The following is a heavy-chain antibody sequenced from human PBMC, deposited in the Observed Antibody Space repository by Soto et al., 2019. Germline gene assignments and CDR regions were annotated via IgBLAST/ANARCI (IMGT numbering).Heavy chain of an antibody. CDR3: ARKRINGYILDAFDI. CDR2: IFPSGSDT. Sequence: PVESLKISCNGSGYSLTSYWIGWVRQMPWKGLEWMGIIFPSGSDTKYSPSFQGQVTISADKSISTAYLRWSSLKASDTAMYYCARKRINGYILDAFDIWGQGTMVTVSS. D-gene: IGHD5-12*01. J-gene: IGHJ3*02. V-gene: IGHV5-51*01. CDR1: GYSLTSYW.